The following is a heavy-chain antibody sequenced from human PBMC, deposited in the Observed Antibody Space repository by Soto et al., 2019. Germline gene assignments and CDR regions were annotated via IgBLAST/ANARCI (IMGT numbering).Heavy chain of an antibody. CDR3: ASAYCSSTSCGRLYYYYMDV. J-gene: IGHJ6*03. CDR2: IDSGGST. Sequence: PGGSLRLSCAASGLTVSTNPMSWVRQAPGKGLELVSVIDSGGSTYYADSVKGRFTISRDNSKNTLYLQMNSLRAEDTAVYYCASAYCSSTSCGRLYYYYMDVWGKGTTVTVSS. V-gene: IGHV3-66*01. D-gene: IGHD2-2*01. CDR1: GLTVSTNP.